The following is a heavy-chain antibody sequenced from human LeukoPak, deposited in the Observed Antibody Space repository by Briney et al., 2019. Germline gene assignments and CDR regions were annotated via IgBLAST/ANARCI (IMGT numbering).Heavy chain of an antibody. V-gene: IGHV3-23*01. J-gene: IGHJ6*03. D-gene: IGHD2-2*01. CDR1: GFTFSDYY. CDR3: AKAARYCSSTSCQYYYYYYYMDV. Sequence: GGSLRLSCAASGFTFSDYYMSWIRQAPGKGLEWVSAISGSGGSTYYADSVKGRFTISRDNSKNTLYLQMNSLRAEDTAVYYCAKAARYCSSTSCQYYYYYYYMDVWGKGTTVTVSS. CDR2: ISGSGGST.